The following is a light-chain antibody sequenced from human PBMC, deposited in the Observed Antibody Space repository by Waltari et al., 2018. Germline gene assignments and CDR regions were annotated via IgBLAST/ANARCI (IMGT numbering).Light chain of an antibody. CDR3: SSYTTSTTLL. J-gene: IGLJ1*01. CDR1: STDVGAYTF. V-gene: IGLV2-14*01. CDR2: DVG. Sequence: QSALTQPASVSGSPGQSITIPCTGSSTDVGAYTFVSWYHQHPGKVPKLILYDVGNRPSGISHRFSASKSGNTASLTISGLQEEDEGEYYCSSYTTSTTLLFGTGTRLTVL.